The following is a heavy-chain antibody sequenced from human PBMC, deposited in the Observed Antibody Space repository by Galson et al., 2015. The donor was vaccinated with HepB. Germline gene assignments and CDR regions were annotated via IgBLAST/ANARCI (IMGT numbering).Heavy chain of an antibody. V-gene: IGHV3-23*01. CDR2: ISGSGGST. Sequence: SLRLSCAASGFTFSSYAMSWVRQAPGKGLEWVSAISGSGGSTYYAGSVKGRFTISRDNSKNTLYLQMNSLRAEDTAVYYCAKDRIPGYYGSGSYARFGYWGQGTLVTVSS. CDR1: GFTFSSYA. CDR3: AKDRIPGYYGSGSYARFGY. J-gene: IGHJ4*02. D-gene: IGHD3-10*01.